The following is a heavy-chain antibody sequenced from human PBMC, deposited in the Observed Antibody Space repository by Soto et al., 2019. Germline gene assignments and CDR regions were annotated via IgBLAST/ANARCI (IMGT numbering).Heavy chain of an antibody. CDR3: AKKIVWGGGRNIWYYFDS. J-gene: IGHJ4*02. Sequence: GGSLRLSCAASGFTFDDYAMHWVRQGPGKGLEWVSSISWNSGDIVYADSVKGRFTISRDNPKNSLYLQMNSLRAEDTAFYYCAKKIVWGGGRNIWYYFDSWGLGTLVTVSS. V-gene: IGHV3-9*01. CDR1: GFTFDDYA. D-gene: IGHD3-16*01. CDR2: ISWNSGDI.